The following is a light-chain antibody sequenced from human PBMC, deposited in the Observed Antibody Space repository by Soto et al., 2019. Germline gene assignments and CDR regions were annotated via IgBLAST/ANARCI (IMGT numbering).Light chain of an antibody. CDR2: DAY. CDR1: QSIRSW. CDR3: QQYESYSPLT. J-gene: IGKJ4*01. V-gene: IGKV1-5*01. Sequence: DIQMTQSPSILSASVGDRVTITCRASQSIRSWLAWYQQKPGKAHKLLIYDAYSLESGVPSRFSGRRSVTEFTLTIAGLQPEDFATYYCQQYESYSPLTCGGGTKVDIK.